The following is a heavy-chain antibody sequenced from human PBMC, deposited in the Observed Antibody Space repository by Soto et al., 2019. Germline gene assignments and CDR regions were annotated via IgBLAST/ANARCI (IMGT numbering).Heavy chain of an antibody. J-gene: IGHJ6*02. Sequence: QVQLVQSGAEVKKPGASVKVSCKASGYTFTSYGISWVRQAPGQGLEWMGWISAYNGNTNYAQKLQGRVTMTTDTTTSKAYMKLRSLRSDDTAVYYCARLVVAATRGYGMDVWGQGTTVTVSS. CDR2: ISAYNGNT. CDR1: GYTFTSYG. D-gene: IGHD2-15*01. CDR3: ARLVVAATRGYGMDV. V-gene: IGHV1-18*01.